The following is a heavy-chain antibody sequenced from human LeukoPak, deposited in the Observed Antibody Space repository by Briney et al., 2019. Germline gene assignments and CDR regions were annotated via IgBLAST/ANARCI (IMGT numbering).Heavy chain of an antibody. D-gene: IGHD4-17*01. J-gene: IGHJ4*02. V-gene: IGHV3-23*01. CDR2: ITGSGGNT. CDR1: GFTFSNYV. Sequence: PGGSLRLSCAASGFTFSNYVMSWVRQPPGGGLEWVSVITGSGGNTYYPDSVKGRFTISRDNSKNTLFLQMDSLRAEDTAIYYCARNGKLIDYWGQGILVTVSS. CDR3: ARNGKLIDY.